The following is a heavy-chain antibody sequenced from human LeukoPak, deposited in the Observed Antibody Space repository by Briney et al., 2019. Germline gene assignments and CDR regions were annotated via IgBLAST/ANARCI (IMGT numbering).Heavy chain of an antibody. D-gene: IGHD3-9*01. V-gene: IGHV5-51*01. CDR3: ARQTRDILPGLATNWFDP. CDR1: GYSITSYW. J-gene: IGHJ5*02. CDR2: IYPGDSDT. Sequence: GESLKISCKGSGYSITSYWIGWVRQMPGKGLEWMGIIYPGDSDTRYSPSFQGQVTISADKPISTAYLQWSSLKASDTAMHYCARQTRDILPGLATNWFDPWGQGTLVTVSS.